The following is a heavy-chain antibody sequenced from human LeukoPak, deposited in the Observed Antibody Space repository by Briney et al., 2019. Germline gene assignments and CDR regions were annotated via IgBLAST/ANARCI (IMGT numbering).Heavy chain of an antibody. D-gene: IGHD1-26*01. V-gene: IGHV3-23*01. CDR2: ISGSGGST. CDR1: GFTFSSYA. Sequence: SGGSLRLSCAASGFTFSSYAMSWVRQAPGKGLEWVSAISGSGGSTYYADSVKGRFTISRDNSKNALYLQMNSLRAEDTAVYYCAKRIPSIEVGATDYWGQGTRVTVSS. J-gene: IGHJ4*02. CDR3: AKRIPSIEVGATDY.